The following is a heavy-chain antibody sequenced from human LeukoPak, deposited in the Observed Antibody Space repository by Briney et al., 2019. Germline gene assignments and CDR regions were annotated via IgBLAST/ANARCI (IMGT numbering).Heavy chain of an antibody. V-gene: IGHV3-23*01. CDR1: GFTFSSYA. CDR3: AKLDTIFGGLSLDVWSDAFDI. Sequence: GGSLRPSCAASGFTFSSYAMSWVRQAPGKGLEWVSAISGSGGSTYYADSVKGRFTISRDNSKNTLYLQMNSLRAEDTAVYYCAKLDTIFGGLSLDVWSDAFDIWGQGTMVTVSS. J-gene: IGHJ3*02. D-gene: IGHD3-3*01. CDR2: ISGSGGST.